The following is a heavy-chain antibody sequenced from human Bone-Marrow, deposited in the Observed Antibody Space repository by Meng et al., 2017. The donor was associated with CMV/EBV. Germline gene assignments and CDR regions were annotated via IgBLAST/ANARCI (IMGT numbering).Heavy chain of an antibody. V-gene: IGHV4-39*07. CDR3: ARDRGYCSGGSCYLMQWFDP. D-gene: IGHD2-15*01. J-gene: IGHJ5*02. CDR2: IYYSGST. CDR1: GGSVSSGSYY. Sequence: SETLSLTCTVSGGSVSSGSYYWSWIRQPPGKGLEWIGSIYYSGSTYYNPSLKSRVTISVDTSKNQFSLKLSSVTAADTAVYYCARDRGYCSGGSCYLMQWFDPWGQGTLVTVSS.